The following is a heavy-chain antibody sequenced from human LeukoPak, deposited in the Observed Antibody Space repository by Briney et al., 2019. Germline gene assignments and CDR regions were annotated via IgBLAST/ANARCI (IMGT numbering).Heavy chain of an antibody. D-gene: IGHD1-1*01. Sequence: GGSLRLSCAASGFTFSSYSMNWVRQAPGKGLEWVSSISSFSSYIYYADSVKGRFTISRDNAKNSLYLQMSSLRAEDTAVYYCARDGASWNDRRFDPWGQGTLVTVSS. CDR3: ARDGASWNDRRFDP. CDR1: GFTFSSYS. J-gene: IGHJ5*02. CDR2: ISSFSSYI. V-gene: IGHV3-21*04.